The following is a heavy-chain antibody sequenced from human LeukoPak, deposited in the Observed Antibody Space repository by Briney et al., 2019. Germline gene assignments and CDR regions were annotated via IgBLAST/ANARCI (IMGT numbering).Heavy chain of an antibody. D-gene: IGHD3-3*01. V-gene: IGHV3-48*01. J-gene: IGHJ3*02. CDR2: IRSSSSTI. CDR3: ARSLRNAFDI. Sequence: GGSLRLSCAASGFTFSSYAMSWVRQAPGKGLEWVSYIRSSSSTIYYADSVKGRFTISTDNANNSLYLQMNSLRAEDTAVYYCARSLRNAFDIWGQGTMVTVSS. CDR1: GFTFSSYA.